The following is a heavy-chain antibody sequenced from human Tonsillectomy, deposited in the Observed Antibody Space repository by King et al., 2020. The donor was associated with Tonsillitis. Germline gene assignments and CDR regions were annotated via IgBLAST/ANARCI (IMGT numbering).Heavy chain of an antibody. J-gene: IGHJ5*02. CDR3: SRGSGVVASGLNWFDP. CDR2: IYYSGST. V-gene: IGHV4-59*01. D-gene: IGHD2-15*01. CDR1: GGSISSYY. Sequence: VQLQESGPGLVKPSETLSLTCTVSGGSISSYYWSWIRQPPGKGLEWIGYIYYSGSTNYNPSLKSRVAISVDTSKNQFSLKLTSVTAADTAVYYCSRGSGVVASGLNWFDPWGQGTLVTVSS.